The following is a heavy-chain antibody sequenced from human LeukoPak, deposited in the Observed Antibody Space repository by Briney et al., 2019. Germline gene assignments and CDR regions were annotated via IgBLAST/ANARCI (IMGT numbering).Heavy chain of an antibody. CDR3: TRGDYYDSSGYYFLFYY. CDR2: IRSKAYGGTT. CDR1: GFTFGDYG. J-gene: IGHJ4*02. D-gene: IGHD3-22*01. V-gene: IGHV3-49*04. Sequence: GSLRLSCTPSGFTFGDYGMSWVRQAPEKGLEWVGFIRSKAYGGTTEYAASVKGRFTMSRDDSKSIAYLQMNSLSTEDTAVYYCTRGDYYDSSGYYFLFYYWGQGTLVTVSS.